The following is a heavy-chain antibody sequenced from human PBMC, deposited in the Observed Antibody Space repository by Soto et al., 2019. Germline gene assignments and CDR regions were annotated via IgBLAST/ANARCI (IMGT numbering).Heavy chain of an antibody. J-gene: IGHJ4*02. CDR1: GFTVSNNY. D-gene: IGHD4-17*01. V-gene: IGHV3-66*01. CDR3: TRALTVTTVFDY. CDR2: IYSGGTT. Sequence: EVQLVESGGGLVQPGGSLRLSCAASGFTVSNNYMSWVRQAPGKGLEWVSVIYSGGTTYYADSVKGRFTISRDNSKNTLYLQLNSLRAEDTAEYYCTRALTVTTVFDYWGQGTLVTVSS.